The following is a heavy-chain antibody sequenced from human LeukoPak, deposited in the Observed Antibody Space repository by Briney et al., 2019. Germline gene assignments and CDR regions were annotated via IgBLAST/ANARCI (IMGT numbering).Heavy chain of an antibody. V-gene: IGHV1-3*01. D-gene: IGHD3-10*01. CDR2: INAGNGNT. CDR3: ARGARDNKLLWFGELSYGMDV. Sequence: ASVTVSCTASGYTFTSYAMHWVRQAPGQRLEWMGWINAGNGNTKYSQKFQGRVTITRDTSASTAYMELSSLRSEDTAVYYCARGARDNKLLWFGELSYGMDVWGQGTTVTVSS. CDR1: GYTFTSYA. J-gene: IGHJ6*02.